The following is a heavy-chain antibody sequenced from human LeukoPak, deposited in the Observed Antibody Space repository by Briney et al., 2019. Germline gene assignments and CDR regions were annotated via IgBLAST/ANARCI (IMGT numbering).Heavy chain of an antibody. CDR3: ARANVDIVATIRVGGFDY. D-gene: IGHD5-12*01. J-gene: IGHJ4*02. Sequence: ASVKVSCKASGGTFSNYAISWVRQAPGQGLEWMGGIIPIFGTANYAQKFQGRVTITTDESTSTAYMELSSLRSEDTAVYYCARANVDIVATIRVGGFDYWGQGTLVTVSS. CDR1: GGTFSNYA. CDR2: IIPIFGTA. V-gene: IGHV1-69*05.